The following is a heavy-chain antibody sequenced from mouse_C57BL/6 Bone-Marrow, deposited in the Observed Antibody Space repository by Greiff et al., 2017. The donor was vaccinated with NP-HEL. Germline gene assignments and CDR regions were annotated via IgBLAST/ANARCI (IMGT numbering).Heavy chain of an antibody. CDR3: ARGCPTYYFDY. Sequence: QVQLQQSGAELVRPGASVKLSCKASGYTFTDYYINWVKQRPGQGLEWIARIYPGSGNTYYNEKFKGKATLTAEKSSSTAYMQLSSLTSEDSAVYFCARGCPTYYFDYWGQGTTLTVSS. CDR1: GYTFTDYY. D-gene: IGHD6-1*01. J-gene: IGHJ2*01. V-gene: IGHV1-76*01. CDR2: IYPGSGNT.